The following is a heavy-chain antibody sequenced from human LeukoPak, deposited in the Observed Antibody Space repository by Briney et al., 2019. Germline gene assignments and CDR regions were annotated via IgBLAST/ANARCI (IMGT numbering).Heavy chain of an antibody. J-gene: IGHJ4*02. CDR1: GFTFSSYA. D-gene: IGHD3-10*01. CDR3: TANYYGLVSLGY. Sequence: GGALRLSCAASGFTFSSYAMSWVRQAPGEGLGWVSAISGSGGSTYYADSVKGRFTISRDNSKNTLYLQMNSLRAEDTAVYYCTANYYGLVSLGYWGQGTLVTVSS. CDR2: ISGSGGST. V-gene: IGHV3-23*01.